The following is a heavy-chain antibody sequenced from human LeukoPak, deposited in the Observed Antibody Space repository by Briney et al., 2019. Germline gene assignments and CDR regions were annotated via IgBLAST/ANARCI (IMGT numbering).Heavy chain of an antibody. CDR2: ITHSGGST. CDR1: GFTFSNYA. Sequence: GGSLRLSCAASGFTFSNYAMSWVRQAPGKGLEWVSSITHSGGSTFYADSVKGRFTISRDNSKNTLFLQMNSLRAEDTAVYYCAKGGARPTGYYYYMDVWGKGTTVTISS. J-gene: IGHJ6*03. V-gene: IGHV3-23*01. CDR3: AKGGARPTGYYYYMDV.